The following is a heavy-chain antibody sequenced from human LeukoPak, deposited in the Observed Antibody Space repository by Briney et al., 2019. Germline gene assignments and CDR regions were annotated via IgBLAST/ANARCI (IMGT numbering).Heavy chain of an antibody. J-gene: IGHJ1*01. CDR2: IYHTGST. CDR1: GYSISSDYY. V-gene: IGHV4-38-2*02. Sequence: SETLSLTCTVSGYSISSDYYWGWIRQPPGKGLEWIGTIYHTGSTYYNPSLKSRVTISVDTSKNQFSLKLSSVTAADTAVYYCARSPAYCGGDCYFQHWGQGTLVTVSS. CDR3: ARSPAYCGGDCYFQH. D-gene: IGHD2-21*02.